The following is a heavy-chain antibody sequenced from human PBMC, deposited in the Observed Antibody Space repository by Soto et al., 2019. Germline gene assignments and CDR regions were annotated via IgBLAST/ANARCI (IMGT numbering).Heavy chain of an antibody. CDR2: IKQDGSEK. J-gene: IGHJ4*02. Sequence: EVQLVESGGGLVQPGGSLRLSCAASGFTFSSYWMSWVRQAPGKGLEWVANIKQDGSEKYYVDSVKGRFTISRDNAKNSLYLQMNSLRAEDTAVYYCASKSYYDFWSGYTFDYWGQGTLVTVSS. V-gene: IGHV3-7*01. CDR1: GFTFSSYW. D-gene: IGHD3-3*01. CDR3: ASKSYYDFWSGYTFDY.